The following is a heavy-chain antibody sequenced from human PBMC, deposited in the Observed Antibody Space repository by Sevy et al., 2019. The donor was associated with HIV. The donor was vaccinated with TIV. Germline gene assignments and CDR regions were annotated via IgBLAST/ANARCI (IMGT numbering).Heavy chain of an antibody. D-gene: IGHD2-8*01. Sequence: SDTLSLTCTVSGGSVSSGSYYWSWIRQPPGKGLEWIGYIYYSGSTNYNPSLKSRVTISVDTSKNQFSLKLSSVTAAETAVYYCARDKWGYCTNGVCQKWFDYWGQGTLVTVSS. CDR2: IYYSGST. J-gene: IGHJ5*01. V-gene: IGHV4-61*01. CDR3: ARDKWGYCTNGVCQKWFDY. CDR1: GGSVSSGSYY.